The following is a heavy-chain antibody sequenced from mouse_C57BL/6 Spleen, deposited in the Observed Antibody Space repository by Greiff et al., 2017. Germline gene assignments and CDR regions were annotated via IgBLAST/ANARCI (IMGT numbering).Heavy chain of an antibody. D-gene: IGHD1-1*01. CDR2: IRNKANGYTT. CDR3: ARFYYGSSYLWYFDV. V-gene: IGHV7-3*01. Sequence: DVHLVESGGGLVQPGGSLSLSCAASGFTFTDYYMSWVRQPPGKALEWLGFIRNKANGYTTEYSASVKGRFTISRDNSLSILYLQMNALRAEDSATYYCARFYYGSSYLWYFDVWGTGTTVTVSS. J-gene: IGHJ1*03. CDR1: GFTFTDYY.